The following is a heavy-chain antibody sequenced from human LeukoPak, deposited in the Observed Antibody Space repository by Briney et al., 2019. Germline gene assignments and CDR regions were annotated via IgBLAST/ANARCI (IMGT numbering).Heavy chain of an antibody. CDR3: ARGGSGWYNFDC. D-gene: IGHD6-19*01. CDR1: GGSISTYY. Sequence: PETLSLTCTVSGGSISTYYWSWIRQPPGKGLEWIGYISYSGSTNYNPSLKSRVTMSVDTSKNQFSLKLNSVTAADTAVYYCARGGSGWYNFDCWGQGTLVTVSS. V-gene: IGHV4-59*01. J-gene: IGHJ4*02. CDR2: ISYSGST.